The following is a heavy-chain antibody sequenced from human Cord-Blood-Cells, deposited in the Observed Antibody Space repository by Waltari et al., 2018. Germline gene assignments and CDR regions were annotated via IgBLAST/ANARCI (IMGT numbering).Heavy chain of an antibody. CDR3: ARLDLEWLLFAFDI. Sequence: QLPLQESGPGLVQPSETLLLTCTVTGGPITTSSYYWGWLRPPPGKGLEGIGSIYYSGSTYYNPSLKSRVTISVDTSKNQFSLKLSSVTAADTAVYYCARLDLEWLLFAFDIWGQGTMVTVSS. J-gene: IGHJ3*02. D-gene: IGHD3-3*01. V-gene: IGHV4-39*01. CDR1: GGPITTSSYY. CDR2: IYYSGST.